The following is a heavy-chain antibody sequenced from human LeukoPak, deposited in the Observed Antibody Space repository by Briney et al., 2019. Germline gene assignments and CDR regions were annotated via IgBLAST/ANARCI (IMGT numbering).Heavy chain of an antibody. J-gene: IGHJ6*01. Sequence: GGSLRLSCAASGFTFSTYGMHWVGQAPGKGLEWVAVISYDGSNKYYADSVKGRFTISRDNSKNTLYLQMNSLRAEDTALYYCAKDPCSSTSCYAYNFYYYGMDVWGQGTTDPVSS. CDR2: ISYDGSNK. CDR1: GFTFSTYG. V-gene: IGHV3-30*18. D-gene: IGHD2-2*01. CDR3: AKDPCSSTSCYAYNFYYYGMDV.